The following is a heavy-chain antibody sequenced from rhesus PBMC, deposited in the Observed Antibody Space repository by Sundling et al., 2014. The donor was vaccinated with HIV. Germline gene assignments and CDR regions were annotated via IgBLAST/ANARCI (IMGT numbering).Heavy chain of an antibody. V-gene: IGHV4-127*01. J-gene: IGHJ6*01. Sequence: QLQLRESGPGLVKPSETLSLTCAVSGDSISGGSGWSWIRQPPGKGLEWIGTIYISSGNTHYNPSLKSRVTVSTDTSNSQFSLRLRSVTAADTAVYYCVRGVTMFDSWGQGAVVTVSS. CDR1: GDSISGGSG. CDR2: IYISSGNT. CDR3: VRGVTMFDS. D-gene: IGHD3-34*01.